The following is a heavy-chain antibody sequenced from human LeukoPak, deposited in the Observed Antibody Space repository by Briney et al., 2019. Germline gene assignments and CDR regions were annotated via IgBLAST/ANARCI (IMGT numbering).Heavy chain of an antibody. CDR3: ARGRYYGSGSYYKNDAFDI. Sequence: ASVKVSCKASDYTFTSYGISWVRQAPGQGLEWMGWISAYNGHTNYAQKLQGRVTMTTDTSTSTAYMEPRSLRSDDTAVYYCARGRYYGSGSYYKNDAFDIWGQGTMVTVSS. J-gene: IGHJ3*02. CDR2: ISAYNGHT. CDR1: DYTFTSYG. D-gene: IGHD3-10*01. V-gene: IGHV1-18*01.